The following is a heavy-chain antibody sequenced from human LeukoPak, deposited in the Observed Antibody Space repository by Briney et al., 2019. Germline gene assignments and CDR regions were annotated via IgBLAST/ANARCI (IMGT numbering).Heavy chain of an antibody. CDR3: ARVRVPSRVLLRYFDY. D-gene: IGHD3-10*01. J-gene: IGHJ4*02. Sequence: GESLRLSCVASGFAFSIYSLHWVRQAPGKGLEWVAVISYDGSNKHYADSVKGRFSISRDMSKNTVFLHMAGLKTEDTAVYYCARVRVPSRVLLRYFDYWGRGTLVTVSS. CDR1: GFAFSIYS. V-gene: IGHV3-30*03. CDR2: ISYDGSNK.